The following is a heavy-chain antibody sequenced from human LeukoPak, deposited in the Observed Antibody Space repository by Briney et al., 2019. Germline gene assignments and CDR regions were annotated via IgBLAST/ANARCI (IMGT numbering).Heavy chain of an antibody. J-gene: IGHJ4*02. CDR1: GYTFTSYD. CDR2: MNPNSGNT. Sequence: ASVKVSCKASGYTFTSYDINCVRQATGQGLEWMGWMNPNSGNTGYAQKFQGRVTMTRNTSISTAYMELSSLRSEDTAVYYCAREEWKAVAGRGDYWGQGTLVTVSS. D-gene: IGHD6-19*01. CDR3: AREEWKAVAGRGDY. V-gene: IGHV1-8*01.